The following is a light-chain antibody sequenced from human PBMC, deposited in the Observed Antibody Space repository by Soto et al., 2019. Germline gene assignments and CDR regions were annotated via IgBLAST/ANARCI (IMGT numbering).Light chain of an antibody. J-gene: IGKJ4*01. Sequence: EIVLTQSPGTLSLSPGERATLSCRASQSVSSSYLAWYQQKPGQAPRLLIYGASSRATGIPDRFSGSGSGTDFTLTISRLEPEDFAVYYCQQYASSPHTFGGGTKV. CDR3: QQYASSPHT. V-gene: IGKV3-20*01. CDR1: QSVSSSY. CDR2: GAS.